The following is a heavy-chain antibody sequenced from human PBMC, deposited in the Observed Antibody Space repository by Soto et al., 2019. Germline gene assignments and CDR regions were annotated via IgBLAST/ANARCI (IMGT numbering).Heavy chain of an antibody. CDR3: ARSRYYGSAYRRGPYYFDP. CDR1: GGSISSYC. CDR2: IYYSGST. V-gene: IGHV4-59*01. Sequence: AWETLSVTCTVSGGSISSYCWSWIRQPPGKGLEWIGYIYYSGSTNYNPSLKSRVTISVDTSKNQFSLKLSSVTAADTAVYYCARSRYYGSAYRRGPYYFDP. J-gene: IGHJ5*02. D-gene: IGHD3-10*01.